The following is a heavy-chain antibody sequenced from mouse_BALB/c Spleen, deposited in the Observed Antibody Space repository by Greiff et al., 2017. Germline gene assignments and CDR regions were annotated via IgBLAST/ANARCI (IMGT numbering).Heavy chain of an antibody. D-gene: IGHD2-1*01. J-gene: IGHJ3*01. CDR2: ISYSGST. V-gene: IGHV3-8*02. CDR3: ARSLYGNYGGFAY. Sequence: EVQLVESGPSLVKPSQTLSLTCSVTGDSITSGYWNWIRKFPGNKLEYMGYISYSGSTYYNPSLKSRISITRDTSKNQYYLQLNSVTTEDTATYYCARSLYGNYGGFAYWGQGTLVTVSA. CDR1: GDSITSGY.